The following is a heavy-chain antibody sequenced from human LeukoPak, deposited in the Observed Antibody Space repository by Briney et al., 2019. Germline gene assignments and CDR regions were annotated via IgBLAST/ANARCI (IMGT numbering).Heavy chain of an antibody. D-gene: IGHD4-17*01. CDR2: ISTYNGNT. CDR1: GYTFTKYG. CDR3: ARGDDFGDYWGLY. J-gene: IGHJ4*02. V-gene: IGHV1-18*01. Sequence: ASVKVSCKASGYTFTKYGITWVRQAPGQGLEWMGWISTYNGNTNYAQKLQGRVTMTTDTSTSTAYMELRSLISDDAAVYYCARGDDFGDYWGLYWGQGTLVTVSS.